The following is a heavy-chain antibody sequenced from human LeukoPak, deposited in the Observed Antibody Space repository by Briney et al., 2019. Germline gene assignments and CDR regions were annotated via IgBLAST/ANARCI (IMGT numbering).Heavy chain of an antibody. D-gene: IGHD5-24*01. CDR2: IYPGDSDI. CDR3: ARPRDGYNNYFDY. Sequence: GESLKISCKASGYTFNNYWIAWVRQMPGRGLEWIGVIYPGDSDIRYSPSFQGQVTISADKSISIAYLQWSSLKASDTAIYYCARPRDGYNNYFDYWGQGTLVTVSS. V-gene: IGHV5-51*01. CDR1: GYTFNNYW. J-gene: IGHJ4*02.